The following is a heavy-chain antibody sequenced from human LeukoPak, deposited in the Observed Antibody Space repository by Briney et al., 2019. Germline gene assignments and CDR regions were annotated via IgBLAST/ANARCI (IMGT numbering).Heavy chain of an antibody. CDR1: GGSISSSYW. CDR3: AGAYCGGDCYSGRAFDI. J-gene: IGHJ3*02. Sequence: SETLSLTCAVSGGSISSSYWWSWVRQPPGKGLEWIGEAYHSGSTNYYPSLKSRVTISIEKSKNQFSLKLSSVTAADTAVYYCAGAYCGGDCYSGRAFDIWGQGTMVTVSS. CDR2: AYHSGST. D-gene: IGHD2-21*02. V-gene: IGHV4-4*02.